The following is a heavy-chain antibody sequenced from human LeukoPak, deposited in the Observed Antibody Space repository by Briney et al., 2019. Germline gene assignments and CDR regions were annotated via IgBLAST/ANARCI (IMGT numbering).Heavy chain of an antibody. CDR2: IKQDGSEK. D-gene: IGHD3-3*01. V-gene: IGHV3-7*01. CDR3: ARDNYGTIFGVVPYYFDY. Sequence: GGSVRLSCAACGFTFSRYWMSWVGQAPGKGGEGVANIKQDGSEKYYVDSVNGRFTISRDNAKNSLYLQMNSLRAEDTAVYYCARDNYGTIFGVVPYYFDYWGQGTLVTVSS. J-gene: IGHJ4*02. CDR1: GFTFSRYW.